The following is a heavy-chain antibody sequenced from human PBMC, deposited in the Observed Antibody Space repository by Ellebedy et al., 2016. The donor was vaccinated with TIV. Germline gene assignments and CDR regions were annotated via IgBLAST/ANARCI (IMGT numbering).Heavy chain of an antibody. J-gene: IGHJ6*02. CDR1: GYTFTNYA. D-gene: IGHD3-22*01. CDR3: ASARNYYDSSGYYQKSYGMDV. V-gene: IGHV1-3*01. CDR2: INGGNGNT. Sequence: AASVKVSCKASGYTFTNYAMHWVRQAPGQRLEWMGWINGGNGNTKYSQKFQGRVTITRDTSASTAYMELSSLRSEDTAVYYCASARNYYDSSGYYQKSYGMDVWGQGTTVTVSS.